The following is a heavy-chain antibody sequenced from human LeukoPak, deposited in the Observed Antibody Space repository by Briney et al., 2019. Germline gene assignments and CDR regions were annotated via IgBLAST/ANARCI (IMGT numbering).Heavy chain of an antibody. CDR2: ISSSSSTI. CDR3: ARLLRRRLTMVRGGTNWFDP. J-gene: IGHJ5*02. V-gene: IGHV3-48*01. D-gene: IGHD3-10*01. CDR1: GFTFSSYS. Sequence: GGSLRLSCAASGFTFSSYSMNWVRQAPGKGLEWVSYISSSSSTIYYADSVKGRFTISRDNAKNSLYLQMNSLRAEDTAVYYCARLLRRRLTMVRGGTNWFDPWGQGTLVTVSS.